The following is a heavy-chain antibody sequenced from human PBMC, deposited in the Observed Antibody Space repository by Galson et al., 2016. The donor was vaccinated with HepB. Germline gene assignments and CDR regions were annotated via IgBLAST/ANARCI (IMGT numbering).Heavy chain of an antibody. V-gene: IGHV1-69*13. J-gene: IGHJ3*01. D-gene: IGHD3-10*01. Sequence: SVKVSCKAAGGTSTSHDINWVRQAPGQGLEWMGGIIPVFDTTNYARKFQGRVTITADDSTRPAYMELRSLRSEDTAVYYCAKEGSVTRSLDVWGQGTLVTVSS. CDR2: IIPVFDTT. CDR1: GGTSTSHD. CDR3: AKEGSVTRSLDV.